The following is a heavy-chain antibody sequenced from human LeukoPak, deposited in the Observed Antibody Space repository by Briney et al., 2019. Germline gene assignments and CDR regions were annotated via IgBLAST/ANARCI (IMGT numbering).Heavy chain of an antibody. Sequence: SETLSLTCAVYGGSFSGYYWSWIRQPPGKGLEWIGEINHSGSTNYNPSLKSRVTISVDTSKNQFSLKLSSATAADTAVYYCARARMYYYDSSGYYYFDYWGQGTLVTVSS. CDR3: ARARMYYYDSSGYYYFDY. CDR2: INHSGST. J-gene: IGHJ4*02. CDR1: GGSFSGYY. D-gene: IGHD3-22*01. V-gene: IGHV4-34*01.